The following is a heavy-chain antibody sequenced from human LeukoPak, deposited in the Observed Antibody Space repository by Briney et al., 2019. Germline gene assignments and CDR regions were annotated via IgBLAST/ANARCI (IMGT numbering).Heavy chain of an antibody. J-gene: IGHJ4*02. Sequence: GGSLRLSCAASGFTVSSNYMSWVRQAPGKGLEWVSVIYSGGSTYYADSVKGRFTISRDNSKNTLYLQMNSLRAEDTAVYYYARAHGYSYGLNYWGQGTLVTVSS. CDR2: IYSGGST. V-gene: IGHV3-53*01. CDR3: ARAHGYSYGLNY. D-gene: IGHD5-18*01. CDR1: GFTVSSNY.